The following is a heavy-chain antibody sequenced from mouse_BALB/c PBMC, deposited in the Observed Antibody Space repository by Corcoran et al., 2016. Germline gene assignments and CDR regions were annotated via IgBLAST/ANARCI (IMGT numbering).Heavy chain of an antibody. V-gene: IGHV1S34*01. CDR2: ISCYNGAT. Sequence: LVKTGASVKISCKASGYSFTGYYMHWVKQSHGKSLEWIGYISCYNGATSYNQKFKGKATFTVDTSSSTAYMQFNSLTSDDSAVYYCARHGSPYWYFDVWGAGTTVTVSS. CDR1: GYSFTGYY. D-gene: IGHD1-1*01. J-gene: IGHJ1*01. CDR3: ARHGSPYWYFDV.